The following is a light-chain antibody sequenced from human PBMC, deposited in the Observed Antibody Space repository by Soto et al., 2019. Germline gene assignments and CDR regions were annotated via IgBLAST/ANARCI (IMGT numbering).Light chain of an antibody. CDR1: QGIRNN. V-gene: IGKV1-39*01. Sequence: DIQMTQSPSSLSASVGDRVTITCRASQGIRNNLGWHQQKPGKPPNLLIYVASSLQSEVPSRFSGSGSGTDFTLTITSLQPEDFATYYCQQSYGTPITFGQGTRLEI. CDR3: QQSYGTPIT. J-gene: IGKJ5*01. CDR2: VAS.